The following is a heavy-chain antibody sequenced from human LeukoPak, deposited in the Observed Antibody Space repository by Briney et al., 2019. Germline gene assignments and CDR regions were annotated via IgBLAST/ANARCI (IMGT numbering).Heavy chain of an antibody. CDR2: MNPNSGNT. CDR1: GYTFTSYG. V-gene: IGHV1-8*01. Sequence: ASVKVSCKASGYTFTSYGINWVRQATGQGLEWMGWMNPNSGNTGYAQKFQGRVTMTRNTSISTAYMELSSLRSEDTAVYYCARGAYCSSTSCYDWLDPWGQGTLVTVSS. D-gene: IGHD2-2*01. CDR3: ARGAYCSSTSCYDWLDP. J-gene: IGHJ5*02.